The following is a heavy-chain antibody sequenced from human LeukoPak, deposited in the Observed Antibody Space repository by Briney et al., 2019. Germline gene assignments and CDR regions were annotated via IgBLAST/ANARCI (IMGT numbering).Heavy chain of an antibody. CDR1: GFTFSNYA. CDR2: ISYDGSKK. V-gene: IGHV3-30-3*01. Sequence: PGRSLRLSCAVSGFTFSNYAMYWVRQAPGKGLEWLAVISYDGSKKNYADAVKSRFTISRDNSKNTLYLQMNSLRTEDTAVYYCARERGFYYDSSGLIYWGQGTLVTVSS. D-gene: IGHD3-22*01. J-gene: IGHJ4*02. CDR3: ARERGFYYDSSGLIY.